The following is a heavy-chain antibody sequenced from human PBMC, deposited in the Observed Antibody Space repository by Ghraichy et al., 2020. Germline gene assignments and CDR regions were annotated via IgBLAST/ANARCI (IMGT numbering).Heavy chain of an antibody. D-gene: IGHD2-2*01. J-gene: IGHJ4*02. CDR3: ARGGYSHNIVVVPAAMLDY. CDR1: GGSFSGYY. Sequence: SETLSLTCAVYGGSFSGYYWSWIRQPPGKGLEWIGEINHSGSTNYNPSLKSRVTISVDTSKNQFSLKLSSVTAADTAVYYCARGGYSHNIVVVPAAMLDYWGQGTLVTVSS. CDR2: INHSGST. V-gene: IGHV4-34*01.